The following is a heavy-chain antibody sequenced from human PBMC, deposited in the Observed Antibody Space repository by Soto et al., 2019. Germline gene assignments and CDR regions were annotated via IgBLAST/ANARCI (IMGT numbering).Heavy chain of an antibody. J-gene: IGHJ3*02. Sequence: ASVKVSCKASGYTFTSYYMHWVRQAPGQGLEWMGIINPSGGSTSYAQKFQGRVTMTRDTSTSTVYMELSSLRSEDTAVYYCARGGTMVRGVIIFQSAFDIWGQGTMVTVSS. CDR2: INPSGGST. D-gene: IGHD3-10*01. CDR1: GYTFTSYY. V-gene: IGHV1-46*01. CDR3: ARGGTMVRGVIIFQSAFDI.